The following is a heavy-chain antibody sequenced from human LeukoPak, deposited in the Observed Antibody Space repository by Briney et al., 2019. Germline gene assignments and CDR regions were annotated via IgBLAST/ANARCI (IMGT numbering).Heavy chain of an antibody. CDR3: ARGEYYYDSSGSKWVDY. CDR2: INPNSGGT. Sequence: ASVKVSCKASGYTFTGYYMHWVRQAPGQGLEWMGWINPNSGGTNYAQKFQGRVTMTRDTSISTAYMELSRLRSDDTAVYYCARGEYYYDSSGSKWVDYWGQGTLATVSS. J-gene: IGHJ4*02. CDR1: GYTFTGYY. D-gene: IGHD3-22*01. V-gene: IGHV1-2*02.